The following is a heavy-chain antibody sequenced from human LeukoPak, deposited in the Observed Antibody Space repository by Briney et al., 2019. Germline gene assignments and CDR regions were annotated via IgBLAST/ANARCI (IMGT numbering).Heavy chain of an antibody. CDR1: GGSISSYY. V-gene: IGHV4-4*07. J-gene: IGHJ3*02. CDR2: IYTSGST. D-gene: IGHD2-2*01. CDR3: ARAGGYCSSTSCYDAFDI. Sequence: PSETLSLTCTVSGGSISSYYLSWIRQPAGKGLECIGRIYTSGSTNYNPSLKSRVTMSVDTSKNQFSLKLSSVTAADTAVYYCARAGGYCSSTSCYDAFDIWGQGTMVTVSS.